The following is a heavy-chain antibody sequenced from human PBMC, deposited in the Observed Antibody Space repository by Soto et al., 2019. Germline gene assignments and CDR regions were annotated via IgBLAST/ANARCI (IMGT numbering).Heavy chain of an antibody. CDR2: IIPIFGTA. CDR1: GGTFSSYA. V-gene: IGHV1-69*12. Sequence: QVQLVQSGAEVKKPGSSVKVSCKASGGTFSSYAISWVRQAPGQGLEWMGGIIPIFGTADYAQKFQGRVTITADESTSTAYMELSSLSSEDTAVYYCALHYGSGNNYYYYGMDVWGQGTTVTVSS. CDR3: ALHYGSGNNYYYYGMDV. D-gene: IGHD3-10*01. J-gene: IGHJ6*02.